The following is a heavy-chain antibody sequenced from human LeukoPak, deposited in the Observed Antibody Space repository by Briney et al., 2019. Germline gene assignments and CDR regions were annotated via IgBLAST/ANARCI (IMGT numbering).Heavy chain of an antibody. D-gene: IGHD3-10*01. Sequence: SVNVSCTASGFTFTGSVVQWVRQARGQRLGWVGWIVVGSGNTNNAQKFQERVTITRDMSTSTAYMELSSLRFEDTAVDYCAADRAGSYLRLVYWGQGTPVTVSS. V-gene: IGHV1-58*01. J-gene: IGHJ4*02. CDR1: GFTFTGSV. CDR3: AADRAGSYLRLVY. CDR2: IVVGSGNT.